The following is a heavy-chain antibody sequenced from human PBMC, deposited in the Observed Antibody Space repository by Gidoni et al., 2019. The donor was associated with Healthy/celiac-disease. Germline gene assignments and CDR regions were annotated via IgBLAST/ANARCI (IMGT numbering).Heavy chain of an antibody. J-gene: IGHJ6*02. CDR2: ISAYNGNT. V-gene: IGHV1-18*01. Sequence: QVQLVQSGAEVKKPGASVKVSCKASGYTFTSYGISWVRQAPGQGLEWMGWISAYNGNTNYAQKLQGRVTMTTDTSTSTAYMELRSLRSDDTAVYYCAREPEGIQLWTRGPPLYYGMDVWGQGTTVTVSS. CDR3: AREPEGIQLWTRGPPLYYGMDV. CDR1: GYTFTSYG. D-gene: IGHD5-18*01.